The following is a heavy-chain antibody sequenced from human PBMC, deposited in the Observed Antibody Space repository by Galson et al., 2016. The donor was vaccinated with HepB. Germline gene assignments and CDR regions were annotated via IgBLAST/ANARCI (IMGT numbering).Heavy chain of an antibody. V-gene: IGHV3-48*02. CDR1: GFTFGSYS. D-gene: IGHD6-13*01. CDR3: TRERVYGMDV. Sequence: SLRLSCAASGFTFGSYSMNWVRQAPGKGLEWVSYISTSTSTIYYADSVKGRFTISRDNAKNSLYLQMNSLRDEDTAVYYCTRERVYGMDVWGQGTTVTVSS. CDR2: ISTSTSTI. J-gene: IGHJ6*02.